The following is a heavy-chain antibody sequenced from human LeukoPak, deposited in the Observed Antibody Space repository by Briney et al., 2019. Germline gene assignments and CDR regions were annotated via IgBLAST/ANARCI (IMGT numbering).Heavy chain of an antibody. CDR2: FYGGGGI. V-gene: IGHV3-66*01. J-gene: IGHJ4*02. CDR3: VRDLAGAFDF. Sequence: GGSLRLSCVVSGITLSNYGMSWVRQAPGRGLEWVSVFYGGGGIYYADSVQGRFTISRDNSKNTVYLQMNNLRGDDSALYYCVRDLAGAFDFWGQGTPVKVSS. CDR1: GITLSNYG. D-gene: IGHD6-19*01.